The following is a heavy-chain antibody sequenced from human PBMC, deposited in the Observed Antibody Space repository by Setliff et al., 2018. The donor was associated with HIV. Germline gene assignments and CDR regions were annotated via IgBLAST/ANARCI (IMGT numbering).Heavy chain of an antibody. V-gene: IGHV4-38-2*02. CDR1: GYSIRSTYY. Sequence: SETLSLTCNVSGYSIRSTYYWGWIRQTPGKGLEWLGSIYHRGNSYYRPSLKSRVSISVDTSKNQFSLKLSSVTAADTAVYYCARKLWGAAAGFDYWGQGTLVTVSS. CDR3: ARKLWGAAAGFDY. D-gene: IGHD6-13*01. J-gene: IGHJ4*02. CDR2: IYHRGNS.